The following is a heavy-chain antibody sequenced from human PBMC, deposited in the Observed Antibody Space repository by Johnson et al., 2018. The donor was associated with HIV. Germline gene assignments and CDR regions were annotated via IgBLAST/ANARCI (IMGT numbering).Heavy chain of an antibody. CDR3: ARDNNLSSAFDI. D-gene: IGHD2/OR15-2a*01. V-gene: IGHV3-30*02. J-gene: IGHJ3*02. CDR1: GFTFSSYG. CDR2: IRYGGST. Sequence: QVQLVESGGGVVQPGGSLRLSCVASGFTFSSYGMHWVRQAPGKGLEWVAFIRYGGSTGYADSVKGRFTISRDNAKNSLYLQMNSLRAEDTALYYCARDNNLSSAFDIWGQGTMVTVSS.